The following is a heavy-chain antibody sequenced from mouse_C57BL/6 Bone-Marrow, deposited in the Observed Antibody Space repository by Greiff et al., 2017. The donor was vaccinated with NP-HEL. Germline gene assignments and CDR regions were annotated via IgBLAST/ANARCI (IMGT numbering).Heavy chain of an antibody. CDR1: GYTFTSYG. CDR2: IYPRSGNT. Sequence: QVQLQQSGAELARPGASVKLSCKASGYTFTSYGISWVKQRTGQGLEWIGEIYPRSGNTYYNEKFQGKATLTADKSSSTEYMELRSLTSEDSAVYFCARGNGNCPWFAYWGQGTLVTVSA. D-gene: IGHD2-1*01. CDR3: ARGNGNCPWFAY. J-gene: IGHJ3*01. V-gene: IGHV1-81*01.